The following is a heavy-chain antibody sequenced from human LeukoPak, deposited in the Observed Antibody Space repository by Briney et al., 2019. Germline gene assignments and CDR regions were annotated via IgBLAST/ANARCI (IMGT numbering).Heavy chain of an antibody. J-gene: IGHJ4*02. Sequence: KPSETLSLTCTVSGGSISSSSYYWGWIRQPPGKGLEWIGSIYYSGSTYYNPSLKSRVTISVDTSKNQFSLKLSSVTAADTAVYYCARLTYSSGWYPPYFDYWGQGTLVTVSS. CDR2: IYYSGST. CDR3: ARLTYSSGWYPPYFDY. V-gene: IGHV4-39*01. D-gene: IGHD6-19*01. CDR1: GGSISSSSYY.